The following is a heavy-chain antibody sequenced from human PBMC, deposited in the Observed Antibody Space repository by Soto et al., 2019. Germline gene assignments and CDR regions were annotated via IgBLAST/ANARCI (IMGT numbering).Heavy chain of an antibody. V-gene: IGHV4-31*03. CDR2: IYYSGST. Sequence: QVQLQESGPGLVKPSQTLSLTCTVSGGSISSGGYYWSWIRQHPGKGLEWIGYIYYSGSTYYNPSLKSRVTISGDTSKNQFSLKLSAVTAADTAVYYCARASRTRGYSYGYGFDPWGQGTLVTVSS. CDR1: GGSISSGGYY. CDR3: ARASRTRGYSYGYGFDP. J-gene: IGHJ5*02. D-gene: IGHD5-18*01.